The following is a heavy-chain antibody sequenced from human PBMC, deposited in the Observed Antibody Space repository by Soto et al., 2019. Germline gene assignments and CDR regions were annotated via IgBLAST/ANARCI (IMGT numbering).Heavy chain of an antibody. CDR3: AREYYYDSSGPHYYYYGMDV. CDR1: GDSVSSNSAA. J-gene: IGHJ6*02. Sequence: SQTLSLTCAISGDSVSSNSAAWNWIRQSPSRGLEWLGRTYYRSKWYNDYAVSVKIRITINPDTSKNQFSLQLNSVTPEETAVYYCAREYYYDSSGPHYYYYGMDVWGQGTTVTVSS. CDR2: TYYRSKWYN. D-gene: IGHD3-22*01. V-gene: IGHV6-1*01.